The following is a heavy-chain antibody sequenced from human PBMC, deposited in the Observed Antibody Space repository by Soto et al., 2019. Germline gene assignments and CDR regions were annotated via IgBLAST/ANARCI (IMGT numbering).Heavy chain of an antibody. V-gene: IGHV4-34*01. CDR3: ARGGSSSWRIRNNWFDP. J-gene: IGHJ5*02. CDR1: GGSFSGYY. D-gene: IGHD6-13*01. CDR2: INHSGST. Sequence: PSETLSLTCAVYGGSFSGYYWSWIRQPPGKGLEWIGEINHSGSTNYNPSLKSRATISVDTSKNQFSLKLSSVTAADTAVYYCARGGSSSWRIRNNWFDPWGQGTLVTVSS.